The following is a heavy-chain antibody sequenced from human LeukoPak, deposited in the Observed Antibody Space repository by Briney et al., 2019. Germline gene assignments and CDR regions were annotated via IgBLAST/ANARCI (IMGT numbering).Heavy chain of an antibody. J-gene: IGHJ6*03. D-gene: IGHD6-13*01. CDR1: GFTFSSYG. Sequence: PGGSLRLSCAASGFTFSSYGMSWVRQAPGKGLEWVSAISCSGDRTYYADSVKGRFTISGDNSKNTLYLQMNILRAEDTAVYYCARDTYSSSWYDYYYYMDVWGKGTRVTVSS. V-gene: IGHV3-23*01. CDR2: ISCSGDRT. CDR3: ARDTYSSSWYDYYYYMDV.